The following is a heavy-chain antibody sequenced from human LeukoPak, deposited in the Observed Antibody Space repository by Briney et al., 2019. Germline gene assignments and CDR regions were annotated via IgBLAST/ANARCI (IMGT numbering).Heavy chain of an antibody. CDR3: ARDLDDVGLDWYFDL. CDR2: IYSGGAT. J-gene: IGHJ2*01. CDR1: GFTISTTF. V-gene: IGHV3-66*01. D-gene: IGHD3-16*01. Sequence: GGSLRLSCTASGFTISTTFLSWVRQAPGKGLEWVSVIYSGGATHYAGSVRGRFTISRDNSKNTLYLQMNSLRVEDTAFYYCARDLDDVGLDWYFDLWGRGTLVTVSS.